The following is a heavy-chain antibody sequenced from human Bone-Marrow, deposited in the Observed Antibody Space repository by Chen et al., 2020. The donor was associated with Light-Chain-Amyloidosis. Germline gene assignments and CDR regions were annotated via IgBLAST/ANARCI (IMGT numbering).Heavy chain of an antibody. V-gene: IGHV3-74*03. CDR2: INGDGSST. CDR1: GFNFINYW. D-gene: IGHD3-3*01. CDR3: VRDGDATIDFDY. J-gene: IGHJ4*02. Sequence: EVQLVESGGGLVQPGGSLRLSCAASGFNFINYWMHWVRQVPGKGLEWVSHINGDGSSTTYADSVKGRFTISRDNAKNTLYLQMNSLRDEDTAVYYCVRDGDATIDFDYWGQGTLVTVSS.